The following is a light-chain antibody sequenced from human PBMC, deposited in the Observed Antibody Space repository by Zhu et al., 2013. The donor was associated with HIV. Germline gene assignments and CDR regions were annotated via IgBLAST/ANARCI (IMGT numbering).Light chain of an antibody. CDR3: NSYTSSSTLV. CDR2: EVS. Sequence: QSVLTQPPSVSGAPGQRVTISCTGTSSDVGGYNYVSWYQQHPGKAPKLMIYEVSNRPSGVSNRFSGSKSGNTASLTISGLQAEDEADYYCNSYTSSSTLVFGGGTKLTVL. CDR1: SSDVGGYNY. V-gene: IGLV2-14*01. J-gene: IGLJ2*01.